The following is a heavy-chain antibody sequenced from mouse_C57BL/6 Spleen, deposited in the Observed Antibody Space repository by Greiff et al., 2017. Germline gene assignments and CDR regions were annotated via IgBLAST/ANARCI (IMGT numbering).Heavy chain of an antibody. CDR2: IYPGDGDT. CDR1: GYAFSSSW. Sequence: QVQLQQSGPELVKPGASVKISCKASGYAFSSSWMNWVKQRPGKGLEWIGRIYPGDGDTNDNGKFKGKATLTADKSSSTAYMQLSSLTSEDSAVYFCARSLGGRFAYWGQGTLVTVSA. J-gene: IGHJ3*01. V-gene: IGHV1-82*01. D-gene: IGHD4-1*01. CDR3: ARSLGGRFAY.